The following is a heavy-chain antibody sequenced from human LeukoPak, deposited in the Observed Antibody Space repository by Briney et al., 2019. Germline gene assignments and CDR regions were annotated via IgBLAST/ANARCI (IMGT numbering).Heavy chain of an antibody. Sequence: GASVKVSCKASGYTLTSYGISWVRQAPGQGLEWMGWISAYNGNTNYAQKLQGRVTMTTDTSTSTAYMELRSLRSDDTAVYYCARDLKRYCSGTSCPGGFDPWGQGTLVTVSS. J-gene: IGHJ5*02. D-gene: IGHD2-2*01. V-gene: IGHV1-18*01. CDR1: GYTLTSYG. CDR3: ARDLKRYCSGTSCPGGFDP. CDR2: ISAYNGNT.